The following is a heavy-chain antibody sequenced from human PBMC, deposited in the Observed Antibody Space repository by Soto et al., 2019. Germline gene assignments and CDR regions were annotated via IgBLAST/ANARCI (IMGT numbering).Heavy chain of an antibody. J-gene: IGHJ6*02. D-gene: IGHD3-3*01. CDR2: IYYSGNT. Sequence: PSETLSLTCTVSGGSISSGDYYWSWIRQPPGKGLEWIGYIYYSGNTYYNPSLKSRATISVDTSKNQFSLKLSSVTAADTAVYYCARDLGMGRRTDFWSHQGPVYGMDVWGQGTTVTVSS. CDR3: ARDLGMGRRTDFWSHQGPVYGMDV. CDR1: GGSISSGDYY. V-gene: IGHV4-30-4*01.